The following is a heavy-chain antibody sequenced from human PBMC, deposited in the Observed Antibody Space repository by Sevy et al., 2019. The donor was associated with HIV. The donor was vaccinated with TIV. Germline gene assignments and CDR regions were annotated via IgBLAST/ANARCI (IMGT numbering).Heavy chain of an antibody. CDR1: GFTFSSYA. CDR2: ISGSGGST. D-gene: IGHD6-19*01. V-gene: IGHV3-23*01. Sequence: GGSLRLSCAASGFTFSSYAMSWVRQAPGKGLEWVAAISGSGGSTYYADSVKGRFTISRDNSKNTLYLQMNSLRAEDTAVYYCAKGLQWLVRFYFDYWGQGTLVTVSS. J-gene: IGHJ4*02. CDR3: AKGLQWLVRFYFDY.